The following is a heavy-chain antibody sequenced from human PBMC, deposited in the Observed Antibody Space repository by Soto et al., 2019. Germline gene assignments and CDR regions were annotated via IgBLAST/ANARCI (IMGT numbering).Heavy chain of an antibody. J-gene: IGHJ4*02. CDR3: ARESPPADY. Sequence: QVQLVQSGAEVKKPGASVKVSCKASGYTFNSYGISWVRQAPGQGLEWMGWISAYNDNTNYAQNLRGRVTTTTDTSTSRANMELRSLRSDDTAVYYGARESPPADYWGQGTLVTVSS. CDR2: ISAYNDNT. V-gene: IGHV1-18*01. CDR1: GYTFNSYG.